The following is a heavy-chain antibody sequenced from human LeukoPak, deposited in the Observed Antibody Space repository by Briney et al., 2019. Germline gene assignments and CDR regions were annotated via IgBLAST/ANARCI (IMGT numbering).Heavy chain of an antibody. Sequence: ASVKVSCKAFGYTFTSNYMHWVRQAPGQGPEWMGVISPSGGSTTYAQKFQGRVTLTRDMSTSTVYMELSSLRSEDTAVYYCARDRHYYDSSASKGVMGNWGQGTLVTVSS. V-gene: IGHV1-46*01. D-gene: IGHD3-22*01. CDR3: ARDRHYYDSSASKGVMGN. CDR2: ISPSGGST. J-gene: IGHJ4*02. CDR1: GYTFTSNY.